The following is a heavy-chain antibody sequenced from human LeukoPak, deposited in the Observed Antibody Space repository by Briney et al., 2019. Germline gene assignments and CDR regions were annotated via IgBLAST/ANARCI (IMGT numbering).Heavy chain of an antibody. Sequence: GGSLRLSCAASGFTFSSYGMHWVRQAPGKGLEWVAFITYDGSNKYYAESVKGRFTISRDDSKNTLYVQMNSLRGEGTAVYHCARDLTYSGWYYFDCWGQGTLVTVSS. V-gene: IGHV3-30*02. D-gene: IGHD6-19*01. J-gene: IGHJ4*02. CDR2: ITYDGSNK. CDR3: ARDLTYSGWYYFDC. CDR1: GFTFSSYG.